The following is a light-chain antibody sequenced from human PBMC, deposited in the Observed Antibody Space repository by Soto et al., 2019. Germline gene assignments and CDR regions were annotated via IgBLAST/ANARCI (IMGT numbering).Light chain of an antibody. CDR2: GAS. CDR1: QTISSY. Sequence: DILLTQSPSSLPASVGDRVTITCRASQTISSYLSWYQQKAGKAPKLLIYGASTLQYGVPSRFSGSRSGTEFTLTISSLQPEDFATYYCQQSYDTPTFGQGTQLEL. CDR3: QQSYDTPT. J-gene: IGKJ2*01. V-gene: IGKV1-39*01.